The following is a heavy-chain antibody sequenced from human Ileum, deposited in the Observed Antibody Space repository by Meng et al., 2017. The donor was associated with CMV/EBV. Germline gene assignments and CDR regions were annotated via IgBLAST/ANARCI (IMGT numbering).Heavy chain of an antibody. Sequence: SCATSGFTFSSYGLHWVRQAPGKGLEWVAFIRYDGSNEYYADSVKGRFTISRDNSKNTLSLQMKSLRDEDTAVYYCANIPRDDGFDIWGQGTMVTVSS. CDR1: GFTFSSYG. CDR3: ANIPRDDGFDI. CDR2: IRYDGSNE. V-gene: IGHV3-30*02. J-gene: IGHJ3*02. D-gene: IGHD1-14*01.